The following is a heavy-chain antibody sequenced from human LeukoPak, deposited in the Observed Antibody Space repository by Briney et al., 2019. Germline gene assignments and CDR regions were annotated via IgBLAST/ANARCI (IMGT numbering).Heavy chain of an antibody. J-gene: IGHJ4*02. V-gene: IGHV4-30-2*01. CDR3: ARSTRPQLYYYDSSGYRGGYFDY. D-gene: IGHD3-22*01. CDR1: GGSISSGGYS. Sequence: SETLSLTCAVSGGSISSGGYSWSWIRQPPGKGLEWIGEINHSGSTNYNPSLKSRVTISVDTSKNQFSLKLSSVTAADTAVYYCARSTRPQLYYYDSSGYRGGYFDYWGQGTLVTVSS. CDR2: INHSGST.